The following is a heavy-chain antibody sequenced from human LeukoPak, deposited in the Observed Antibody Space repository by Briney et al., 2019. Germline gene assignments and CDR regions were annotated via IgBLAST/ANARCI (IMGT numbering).Heavy chain of an antibody. D-gene: IGHD3/OR15-3a*01. Sequence: GGSLRLSCAASGFTFSTYSMTWVRQAPGKGLEWVAIINQEGSQKYSVDSVKGRFTISRDNAKNSLYLQMNSLRPEDTAVYYCARDGTSSLDYWGQGTLVTVST. J-gene: IGHJ4*02. CDR3: ARDGTSSLDY. CDR2: INQEGSQK. CDR1: GFTFSTYS. V-gene: IGHV3-7*04.